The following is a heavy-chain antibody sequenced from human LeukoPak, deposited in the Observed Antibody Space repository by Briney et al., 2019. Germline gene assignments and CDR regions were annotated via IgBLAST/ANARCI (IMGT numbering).Heavy chain of an antibody. J-gene: IGHJ4*02. D-gene: IGHD3-10*01. CDR3: ARVSYGSGSTFDY. CDR1: GFTFSDYY. V-gene: IGHV3-11*01. Sequence: GGSLRLSGAASGFTFSDYYMSWIRQAPGKGLDWVSYISDSGNTIYYADSVKGRFTISRDTAKNSLFLQVNSLRAEDTAVYYCARVSYGSGSTFDYWGQGTLVTVSS. CDR2: ISDSGNTI.